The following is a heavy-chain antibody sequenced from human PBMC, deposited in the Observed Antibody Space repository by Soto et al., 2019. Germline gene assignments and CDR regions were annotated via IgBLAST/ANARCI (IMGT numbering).Heavy chain of an antibody. D-gene: IGHD1-26*01. CDR3: AKEMPLGGILGAEPLDY. J-gene: IGHJ4*02. CDR1: GFTFSSYA. Sequence: EVQLLESGGGLVQPGGSLRLSCAASGFTFSSYAMTWVRQAPGKGLEWVSAISGSGGSTYYADSVKGRFTISRDNSKNTLYLQMNRLRPEDTATYYCAKEMPLGGILGAEPLDYWGQGTLVTVSS. CDR2: ISGSGGST. V-gene: IGHV3-23*01.